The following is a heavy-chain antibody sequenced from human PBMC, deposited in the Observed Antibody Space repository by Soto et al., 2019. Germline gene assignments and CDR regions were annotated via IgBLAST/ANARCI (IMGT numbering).Heavy chain of an antibody. CDR1: GFTFTTYT. J-gene: IGHJ4*02. V-gene: IGHV3-23*01. D-gene: IGHD3-22*01. Sequence: EVQLLESGGGLVQPGGSLRLSCAASGFTFTTYTMTWVRQAPGKGLEWVSAISSSGGSTFYADSAKGRFTVSRDNSNNTLYLQMTSLRAADTAVYYCAKTHSMMVVVPFIDYWGQGTLVTVYS. CDR3: AKTHSMMVVVPFIDY. CDR2: ISSSGGST.